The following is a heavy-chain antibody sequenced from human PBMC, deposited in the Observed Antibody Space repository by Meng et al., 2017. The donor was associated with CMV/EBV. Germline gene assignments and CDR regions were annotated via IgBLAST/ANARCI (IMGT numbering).Heavy chain of an antibody. CDR3: ARHKGWELRDYFDY. V-gene: IGHV3-20*01. CDR1: GFTFDDYG. Sequence: EVQLVESGGGVVRPGGPLRLSCAASGFTFDDYGMSWVRQAPGKGLEWVSGINWNGGSTGYADSVKGRFTISRDNAKNSLYLQMNSLRAEDTALYHCARHKGWELRDYFDYWGQGTLVTVSS. D-gene: IGHD1-26*01. J-gene: IGHJ4*02. CDR2: INWNGGST.